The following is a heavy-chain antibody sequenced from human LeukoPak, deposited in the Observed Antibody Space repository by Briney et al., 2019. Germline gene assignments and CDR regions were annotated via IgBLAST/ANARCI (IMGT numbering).Heavy chain of an antibody. D-gene: IGHD4/OR15-4a*01. J-gene: IGHJ4*02. CDR1: GFTFDDYT. V-gene: IGHV3-43*01. CDR2: ISWDGGST. CDR3: ARALNRHIGAFEY. Sequence: PGGSLRLSCAASGFTFDDYTMHWVRQAPGKGLEWVSLISWDGGSTYYADSVKGRFTISRDNSKNTLYLQMNSLRVDDTATYYCARALNRHIGAFEYWGQGALVTVSS.